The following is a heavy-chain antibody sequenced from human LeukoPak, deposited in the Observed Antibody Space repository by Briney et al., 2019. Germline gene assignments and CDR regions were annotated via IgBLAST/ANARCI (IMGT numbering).Heavy chain of an antibody. CDR2: IYHSGST. V-gene: IGHV4-4*02. CDR3: ARTYYYGSGSPYNWFDP. D-gene: IGHD3-10*01. CDR1: GGSISSSNW. Sequence: PSETLSLTCAVSGGSISSSNWWSWVRQPPGKGLEWIGEIYHSGSTNYNPYLKSRVTISVDKSKNQFSLKLSSVTAADTVVYYCARTYYYGSGSPYNWFDPWGQGTLVTVSS. J-gene: IGHJ5*02.